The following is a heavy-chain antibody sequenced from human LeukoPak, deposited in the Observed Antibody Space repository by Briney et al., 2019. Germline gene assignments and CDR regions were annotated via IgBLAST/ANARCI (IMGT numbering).Heavy chain of an antibody. CDR3: ARGRGYGFY. CDR1: GGSFSGYY. CDR2: INHSGST. D-gene: IGHD5-18*01. J-gene: IGHJ4*02. Sequence: HSETLSLTCAVYGGSFSGYYWSWIRQPPGKGLEWIGEINHSGSTNYNPSLKSRVTISVDTSKNQFSLKLSSVTAADTAVYYCARGRGYGFYWGQGTLVTVSS. V-gene: IGHV4-34*01.